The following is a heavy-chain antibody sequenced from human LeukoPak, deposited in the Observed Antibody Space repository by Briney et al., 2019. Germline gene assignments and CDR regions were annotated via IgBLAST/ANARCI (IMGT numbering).Heavy chain of an antibody. D-gene: IGHD3-3*01. J-gene: IGHJ4*02. CDR3: TRVYLERLTAGYFDH. CDR1: GFTFSSYA. CDR2: IKQDGSEK. V-gene: IGHV3-7*04. Sequence: PGGSLRLSCAASGFTFSSYAMHWVRQAPGKGLEWVANIKQDGSEKYYVDSVKGRFTISRDNAKNSLYLQMNSLRAEDTATYYCTRVYLERLTAGYFDHWGPGSLVGVSP.